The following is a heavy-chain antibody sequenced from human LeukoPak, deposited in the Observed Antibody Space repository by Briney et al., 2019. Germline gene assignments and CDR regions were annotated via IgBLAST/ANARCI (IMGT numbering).Heavy chain of an antibody. D-gene: IGHD5-24*01. J-gene: IGHJ6*03. Sequence: GASVKLSCKASGDTFSSYAISWVRQAPGQGLEWMGGIIPIFGTANYAQKFQGRVTMTADKSTSTAYMELSSLRSEDTAVYYCARVVNGYNLYYYYYMDVWGKGTTVTVSS. CDR1: GDTFSSYA. V-gene: IGHV1-69*06. CDR3: ARVVNGYNLYYYYYMDV. CDR2: IIPIFGTA.